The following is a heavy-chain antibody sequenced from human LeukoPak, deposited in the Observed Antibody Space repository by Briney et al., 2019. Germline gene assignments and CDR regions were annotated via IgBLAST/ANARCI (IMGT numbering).Heavy chain of an antibody. Sequence: GGSLRLSCAASGFTFSSYAMHWVRQAPGKGLEWVAVISYDGSNKYYADSVKGRFTISRDNSKNTLYLQMNSLRAEDTAVYYCARFSGYSSGWTSLFWGQGTLVTVSS. CDR1: GFTFSSYA. CDR2: ISYDGSNK. V-gene: IGHV3-30-3*01. D-gene: IGHD6-19*01. CDR3: ARFSGYSSGWTSLF. J-gene: IGHJ4*02.